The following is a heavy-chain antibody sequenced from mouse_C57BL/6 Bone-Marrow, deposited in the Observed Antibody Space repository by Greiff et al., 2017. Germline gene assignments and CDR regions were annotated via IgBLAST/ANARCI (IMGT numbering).Heavy chain of an antibody. CDR2: IYPRSGNT. CDR1: GYTFTSYG. Sequence: QVQLKESGAELARPGASVKLSCKASGYTFTSYGISWVKQRTGQGLEWIGEIYPRSGNTYYNEKFKGKATLTADKSSSTAYMELRSLTSEDSAVYFCATYNYDYGFDYWDQGTTLTVSS. J-gene: IGHJ2*01. CDR3: ATYNYDYGFDY. V-gene: IGHV1-81*01. D-gene: IGHD2-4*01.